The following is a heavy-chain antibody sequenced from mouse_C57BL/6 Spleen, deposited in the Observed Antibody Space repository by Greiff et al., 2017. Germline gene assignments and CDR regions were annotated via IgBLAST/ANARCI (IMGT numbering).Heavy chain of an antibody. D-gene: IGHD1-1*01. J-gene: IGHJ2*01. CDR3: AREGGAYYYGSSYFDY. CDR1: GYSITSGYY. V-gene: IGHV3-6*01. Sequence: EVQLQQSGPGLVKPSQSLSFTCSVTGYSITSGYYWNWIRQFPGNKLEWMGYISYDGSNNYNPSLKNRISITRDTSKNQFFLKLNSVTTEDTATYYCAREGGAYYYGSSYFDYWGQGTTLTVSS. CDR2: ISYDGSN.